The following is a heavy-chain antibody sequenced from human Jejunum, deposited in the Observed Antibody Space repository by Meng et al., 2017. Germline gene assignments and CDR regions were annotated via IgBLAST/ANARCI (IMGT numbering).Heavy chain of an antibody. CDR3: ARAVRSGGVLAY. CDR1: GYTFSTHG. D-gene: IGHD6-19*01. V-gene: IGHV1-18*01. CDR2: INAYNGNT. Sequence: ASVKVSCKASGYTFSTHGISWVRQAPGQGLEWMGWINAYNGNTNYAQTLQGRVTMTTDTSTSTSYMELRNLRSDDTALYYCARAVRSGGVLAYWGHGKLVNGAS. J-gene: IGHJ4*01.